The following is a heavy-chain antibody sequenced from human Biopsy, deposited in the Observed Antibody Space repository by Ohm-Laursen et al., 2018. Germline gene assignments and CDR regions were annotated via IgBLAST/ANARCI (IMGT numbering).Heavy chain of an antibody. CDR1: EFIFRRFW. J-gene: IGHJ3*02. CDR2: INSDGSST. CDR3: ARDIYYITNWRTFDM. V-gene: IGHV3-74*01. Sequence: SLRLSCTASEFIFRRFWMYWVRQAPGKGLVWVSRINSDGSSTNYADAVKGRFTISRDNAKNTVFLQMNSLRAEDTAVYYCARDIYYITNWRTFDMWGQGTMVTVAS. D-gene: IGHD1-1*01.